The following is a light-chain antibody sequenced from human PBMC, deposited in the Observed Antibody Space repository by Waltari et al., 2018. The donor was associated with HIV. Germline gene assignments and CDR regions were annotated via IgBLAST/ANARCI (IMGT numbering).Light chain of an antibody. Sequence: QSVLTQPPSASGTPGQRVAISCSGSSSNIGRNYVYWYQQVHVAAPKLLLYRNNQRHSGVPDRFSGSKSGASASLAISGLRSDDEADYYCAAWDDSLKNYVFGTGTRVTVL. CDR1: SSNIGRNY. V-gene: IGLV1-47*01. CDR3: AAWDDSLKNYV. CDR2: RNN. J-gene: IGLJ1*01.